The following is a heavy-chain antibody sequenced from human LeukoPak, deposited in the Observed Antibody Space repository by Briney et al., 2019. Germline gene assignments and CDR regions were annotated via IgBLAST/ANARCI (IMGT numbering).Heavy chain of an antibody. J-gene: IGHJ4*02. CDR3: ASGDYLWGSYLGY. CDR2: IYYSGST. CDR1: GDSISSSYFY. V-gene: IGHV4-39*01. D-gene: IGHD3-16*02. Sequence: SETLSLTCTVSGDSISSSYFYWGWIRQPPGKGLEWIGSIYYSGSTNYNPSLKSRVTISVDTSNNQFSLKLSSLTAADTAVYYCASGDYLWGSYLGYWGQGTLVTVSS.